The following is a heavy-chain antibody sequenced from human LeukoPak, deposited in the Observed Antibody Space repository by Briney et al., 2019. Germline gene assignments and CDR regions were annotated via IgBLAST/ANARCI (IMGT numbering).Heavy chain of an antibody. V-gene: IGHV4-59*01. J-gene: IGHJ4*02. CDR3: ARALGTATAIAHVDY. CDR2: IYYSGST. Sequence: SKTRSLTGTVSVGSISSYYWSWIRQPPGKGLDGMGYIYYSGSTNYNPSPKSRVTISLDTSKNQFSLKLSSVAAADTAVYYCARALGTATAIAHVDYWGKGTLVTVYS. D-gene: IGHD2-21*02. CDR1: VGSISSYY.